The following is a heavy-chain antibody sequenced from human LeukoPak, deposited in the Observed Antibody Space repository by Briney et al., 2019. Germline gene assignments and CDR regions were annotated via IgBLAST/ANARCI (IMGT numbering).Heavy chain of an antibody. Sequence: PGGSLRLSCEGFGMTFSDYSMNWVRQAPGKGLEWISFISSGGSTIYYAGSVKGRFTISRDNARNTLSLEMNSLGSDDTALYYCAGVDGTFSHNFYMDVWGKGSTVTVSS. CDR3: AGVDGTFSHNFYMDV. J-gene: IGHJ6*03. CDR1: GMTFSDYS. V-gene: IGHV3-48*04. CDR2: ISSGGSTI. D-gene: IGHD5-24*01.